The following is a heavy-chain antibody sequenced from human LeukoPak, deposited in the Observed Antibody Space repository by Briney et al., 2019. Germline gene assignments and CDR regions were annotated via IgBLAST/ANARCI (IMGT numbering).Heavy chain of an antibody. CDR3: ARVRYGNYFDY. Sequence: GGSLRLSCAASGFTFTDSWMSWVRQPPGKGLEWVVHIKPDGTEKYYVDSLKGRFTVSRDNAKNSLYLQMSSLRAEDTAVYYCARVRYGNYFDYWGQGTLVTVSS. V-gene: IGHV3-7*04. J-gene: IGHJ4*02. CDR2: IKPDGTEK. CDR1: GFTFTDSW. D-gene: IGHD3-16*02.